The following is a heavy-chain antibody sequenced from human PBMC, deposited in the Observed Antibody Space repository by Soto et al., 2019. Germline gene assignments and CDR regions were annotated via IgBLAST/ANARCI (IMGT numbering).Heavy chain of an antibody. J-gene: IGHJ4*02. D-gene: IGHD3-9*01. CDR1: GGSISSGGYS. V-gene: IGHV4-30-2*01. CDR3: ARAVVLTGYYYFDY. CDR2: IYHSGST. Sequence: SETLSLTCAVSGGSISSGGYSWSWIRQPPGKGLEWIGYIYHSGSTYYNPSLKSRVTISVDTSKSPFSLKLSSVTAADTAVYYCARAVVLTGYYYFDYWGPGILVTVSS.